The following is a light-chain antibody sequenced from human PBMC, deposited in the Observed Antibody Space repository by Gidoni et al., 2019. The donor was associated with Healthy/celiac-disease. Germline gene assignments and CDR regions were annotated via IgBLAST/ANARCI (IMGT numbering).Light chain of an antibody. CDR3: QQYNSSPYT. CDR1: QSISSW. J-gene: IGKJ2*01. Sequence: DIQMTKSPSTLSASVGDRVTITCRASQSISSWLAWYQQKPGKAPKLLIYDAASLESGVPSRFSGSVSGTEFTLTISSLQPDDFATYYCQQYNSSPYTFGQGTKLEIK. V-gene: IGKV1-5*01. CDR2: DAA.